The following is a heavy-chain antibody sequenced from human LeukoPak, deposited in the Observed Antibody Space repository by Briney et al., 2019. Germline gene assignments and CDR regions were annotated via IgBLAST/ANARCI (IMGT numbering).Heavy chain of an antibody. D-gene: IGHD2-2*02. J-gene: IGHJ4*02. CDR2: INPNSGGT. Sequence: ASVKVSCKASGYTFTCYYMHWVRQAPGQGLEWMGWINPNSGGTNYAQKFQGRVTMTRDTSISTAYMELSRLRSDDTAVYYCARGYCSSTSCYSIAAAGTLDYWGQGTLVTVSS. V-gene: IGHV1-2*02. CDR1: GYTFTCYY. CDR3: ARGYCSSTSCYSIAAAGTLDY.